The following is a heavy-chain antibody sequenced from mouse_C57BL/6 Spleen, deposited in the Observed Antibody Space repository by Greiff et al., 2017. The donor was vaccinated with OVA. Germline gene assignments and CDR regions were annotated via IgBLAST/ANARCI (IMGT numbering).Heavy chain of an antibody. J-gene: IGHJ1*03. V-gene: IGHV1-9*01. CDR1: GYTFTGYW. D-gene: IGHD2-3*01. CDR3: ARNHDGYYESYWYFDV. CDR2: ILPGSGST. Sequence: QVQLQQSGAELMKPGASVKLSCKATGYTFTGYWIEWVKPRPGHGLEWIGEILPGSGSTNYNEKFKGKAAFTADTSANTAYMQLSSLTTEDTAIYYGARNHDGYYESYWYFDVWGTGTTVTVSS.